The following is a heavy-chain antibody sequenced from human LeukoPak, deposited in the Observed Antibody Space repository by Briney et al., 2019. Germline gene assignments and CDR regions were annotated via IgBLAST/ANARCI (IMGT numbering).Heavy chain of an antibody. D-gene: IGHD3-3*01. CDR1: GFTFSSYW. J-gene: IGHJ4*02. Sequence: GGSLRLSCADSGFTFSSYWMHWVRQAPGKGLEWVAVISYDGSNKYYADSVKGRFTISRDNSKNTLYLQMNSLRAEDTAVYYCARGILPPLDYWGQGTLVTVSS. CDR3: ARGILPPLDY. CDR2: ISYDGSNK. V-gene: IGHV3-30*03.